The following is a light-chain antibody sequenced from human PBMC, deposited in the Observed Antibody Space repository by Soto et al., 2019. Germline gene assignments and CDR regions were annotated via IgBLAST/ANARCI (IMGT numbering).Light chain of an antibody. V-gene: IGLV1-40*01. J-gene: IGLJ2*01. CDR2: GNS. Sequence: QSVLTQPPSVSGAPGQRVTISCTGSSSNIGAGYDVHWYQQLPGTAPKIHIYGNSNRPSGVPDRFSGSKSGTSASLAITGLHAEDEADYYCQSYDSSLSVVFGGGTKVTVL. CDR1: SSNIGAGYD. CDR3: QSYDSSLSVV.